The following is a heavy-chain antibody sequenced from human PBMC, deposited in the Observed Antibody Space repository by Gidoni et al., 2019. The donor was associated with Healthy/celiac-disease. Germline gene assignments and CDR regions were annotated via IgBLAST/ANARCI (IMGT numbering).Heavy chain of an antibody. CDR1: GYSIGSGDY. CDR3: ARLKAGYIVY. J-gene: IGHJ4*02. D-gene: IGHD5-12*01. CDR2: IYQSGST. Sequence: QLQGSGPGLVKRSETLSPTCSVSGYSIGSGDYWCWIRQPPGKGLGWIGSIYQSGSTYYNPSLKSRVTISVDTSKNQFSLKLSCVTAADTAVYYCARLKAGYIVYWGQGTLVTVSS. V-gene: IGHV4-38-2*01.